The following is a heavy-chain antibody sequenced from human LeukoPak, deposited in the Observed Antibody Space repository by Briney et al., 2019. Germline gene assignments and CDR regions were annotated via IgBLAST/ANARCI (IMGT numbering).Heavy chain of an antibody. V-gene: IGHV3-23*01. CDR2: ITGVGGTP. CDR1: GSIFSSYA. D-gene: IGHD3-10*01. CDR3: AKDAVRGSGRINWFDS. Sequence: GGSLRLSCAASGSIFSSYAMHWVRQAPGKGLEWVSGITGVGGTPYYADSVKGRFTISRDNSKNTLYLQMNSLRGEDTAAYYCAKDAVRGSGRINWFDSWGQGTLVTVSS. J-gene: IGHJ5*01.